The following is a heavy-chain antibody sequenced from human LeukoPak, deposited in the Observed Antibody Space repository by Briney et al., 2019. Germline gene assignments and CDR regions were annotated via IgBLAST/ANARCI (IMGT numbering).Heavy chain of an antibody. J-gene: IGHJ6*02. D-gene: IGHD4-17*01. CDR3: KTTVTTTYYYYYGMDV. CDR1: GFTFSSYG. Sequence: PGGSLRLSCAASGFTFSSYGVHWVRQAPGKGLEWVAVISYDGSNKYYADSMKGRFTISRDNSKNTLYLQMNSLRAEDTAVYYCKTTVTTTYYYYYGMDVWGQGTTVTVSS. CDR2: ISYDGSNK. V-gene: IGHV3-30*03.